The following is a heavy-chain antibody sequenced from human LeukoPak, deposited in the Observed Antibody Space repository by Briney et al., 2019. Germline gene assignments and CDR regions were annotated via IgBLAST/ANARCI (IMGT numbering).Heavy chain of an antibody. CDR3: AKDLGNSNSGTPGSY. Sequence: GGSLRLSCAASGFTFSSYAMSWVRKAPGKGLEWVSAISGSGGSTYYADSVKGRFTISRDNSKNTLYLQMNSLRAEDTAVYYCAKDLGNSNSGTPGSYWGQGTLVTVSS. J-gene: IGHJ4*02. D-gene: IGHD1-7*01. V-gene: IGHV3-23*01. CDR2: ISGSGGST. CDR1: GFTFSSYA.